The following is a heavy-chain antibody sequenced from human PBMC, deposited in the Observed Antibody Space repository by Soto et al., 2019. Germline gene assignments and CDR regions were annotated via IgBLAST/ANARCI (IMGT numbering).Heavy chain of an antibody. D-gene: IGHD3-10*01. CDR2: ISVYSGDT. V-gene: IGHV1-18*04. J-gene: IGHJ6*02. Sequence: VQLVQSETEVKKPGASVKVSCKASGYSFSSYGISWVRQAPGQGLEWMGWISVYSGDTKYTQKLQGRVTMTTDTSTSPAYMDLRSLRSGDTAVYYCARDPPYGSETYGRGGMDVWGQGTTVIVSS. CDR3: ARDPPYGSETYGRGGMDV. CDR1: GYSFSSYG.